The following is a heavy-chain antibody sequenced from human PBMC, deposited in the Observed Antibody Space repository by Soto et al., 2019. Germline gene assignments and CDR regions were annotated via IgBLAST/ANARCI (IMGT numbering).Heavy chain of an antibody. Sequence: LSLTCTVSGVSISSNGYYWSWIRQHPGKGLEWIGYIYYSESTYYNPSLKSRVTISIDTSKNQFSLKLNSVTAADTAVYFCARDSGSNRGHFDYWGQGTLVTSPQ. CDR2: IYYSEST. V-gene: IGHV4-31*03. D-gene: IGHD3-22*01. J-gene: IGHJ4*02. CDR1: GVSISSNGYY. CDR3: ARDSGSNRGHFDY.